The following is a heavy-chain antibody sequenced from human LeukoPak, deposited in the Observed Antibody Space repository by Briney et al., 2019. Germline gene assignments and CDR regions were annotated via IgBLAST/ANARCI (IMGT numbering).Heavy chain of an antibody. J-gene: IGHJ6*02. CDR3: ASTIAAGYYGMDV. CDR2: ISSSSSYI. V-gene: IGHV3-21*01. D-gene: IGHD6-25*01. CDR1: GFTFSSYS. Sequence: PGGSLRPSCAASGFTFSSYSMNWVRQAPGKGLEWVSSISSSSSYIYYADSVKGRFTISRDNAKNSLYLQMNSLRAEDTAVYYCASTIAAGYYGMDVWGQGTTVTVSS.